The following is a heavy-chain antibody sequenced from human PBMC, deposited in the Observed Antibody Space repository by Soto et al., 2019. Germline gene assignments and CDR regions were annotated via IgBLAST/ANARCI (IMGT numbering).Heavy chain of an antibody. CDR2: ISPYSGNT. Sequence: QVQLVQSGGEVKKPGASVKVSCKASGYIFTNYDIGWVRQAPGQGLEWMGWISPYSGNTKYTQKVQGRVTMTTDTSTSTAYMELRSLRSDDTAVYYCVRFASSGWYTGDYWGQGTLVTVSS. D-gene: IGHD6-19*01. J-gene: IGHJ4*02. CDR3: VRFASSGWYTGDY. V-gene: IGHV1-18*01. CDR1: GYIFTNYD.